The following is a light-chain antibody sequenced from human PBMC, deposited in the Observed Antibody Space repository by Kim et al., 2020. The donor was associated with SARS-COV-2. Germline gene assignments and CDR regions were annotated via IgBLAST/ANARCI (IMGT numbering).Light chain of an antibody. CDR2: GAS. CDR3: QQYGSSPLT. Sequence: LSPGERPTLSCRASQSVSSNYLAWYQQKPGQAPRLLIYGASSRATGIPDRFSGSGSGTDFTLTISRLEPEDFAVYYCQQYGSSPLTFGGGTKLEI. CDR1: QSVSSNY. V-gene: IGKV3-20*01. J-gene: IGKJ4*01.